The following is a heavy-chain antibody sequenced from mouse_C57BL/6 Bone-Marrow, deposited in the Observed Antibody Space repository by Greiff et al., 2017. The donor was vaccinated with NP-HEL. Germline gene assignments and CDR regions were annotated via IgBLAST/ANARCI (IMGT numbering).Heavy chain of an antibody. V-gene: IGHV14-4*01. J-gene: IGHJ3*01. D-gene: IGHD1-1*01. CDR1: GFNIKDDY. Sequence: EVQLVESGAELVRPGASVKLSCTASGFNIKDDYMHWVKQRPEQGLEWIGWIDPENGDTEYASKFQGKATITADTSSNTAYLQLSSLTSEDTAVYYCTTLFGSSPYWGQGTLVTVSA. CDR2: IDPENGDT. CDR3: TTLFGSSPY.